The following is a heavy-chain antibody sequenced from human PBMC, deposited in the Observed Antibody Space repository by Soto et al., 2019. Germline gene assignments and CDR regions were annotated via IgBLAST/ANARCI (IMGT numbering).Heavy chain of an antibody. V-gene: IGHV4-34*01. CDR1: GGSFSGYY. Sequence: SETLSLTCAVYGGSFSGYYWSWIRQPPGKGLEWIGEINHSGSTNYNPSLKSRVTISVDTSKNHFSLKLSAVTAADTAVYERARALIYSGSGRRLQPTWFDPWGQGTLVTFS. CDR2: INHSGST. J-gene: IGHJ5*02. CDR3: ARALIYSGSGRRLQPTWFDP. D-gene: IGHD3-10*01.